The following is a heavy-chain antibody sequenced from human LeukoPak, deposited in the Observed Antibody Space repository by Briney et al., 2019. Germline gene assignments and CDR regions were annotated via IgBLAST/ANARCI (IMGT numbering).Heavy chain of an antibody. CDR2: IHGGGDVT. J-gene: IGHJ2*01. CDR3: AKALSSSFYYFDL. Sequence: QPGGSLRLSCAASGFTFSNYAMNWVRQAPEKGLEWVSTIHGGGDVTYYADSVKGRFTFSRDNSRNTLYLQMNSLRAEDTAVYYCAKALSSSFYYFDLGGRGTLATVSS. V-gene: IGHV3-23*01. CDR1: GFTFSNYA. D-gene: IGHD3-16*02.